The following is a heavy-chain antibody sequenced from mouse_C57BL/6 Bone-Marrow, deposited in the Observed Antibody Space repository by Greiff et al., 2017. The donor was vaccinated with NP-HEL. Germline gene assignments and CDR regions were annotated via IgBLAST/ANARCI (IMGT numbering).Heavy chain of an antibody. V-gene: IGHV1-82*01. D-gene: IGHD1-1*01. J-gene: IGHJ1*03. CDR3: ARLGLTTVVASYWYFDV. Sequence: QVQLKESGPELVKPGASVKISCKASGYAFSSSWMNWVKQRPGKCLEWIGRLYPGDADPPSPGHFQGPSTLTADKSSSTAYMQLSSLTSEDSAVYFCARLGLTTVVASYWYFDVWGTGTTVTVSS. CDR1: GYAFSSSW. CDR2: LYPGDADP.